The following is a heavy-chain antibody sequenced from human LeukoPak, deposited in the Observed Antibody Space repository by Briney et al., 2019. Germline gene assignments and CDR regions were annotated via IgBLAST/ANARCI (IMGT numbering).Heavy chain of an antibody. CDR3: ARGPLYYDSSDHY. CDR2: ISSSSSYI. CDR1: GFTLCSYS. D-gene: IGHD3-22*01. Sequence: GGSLRLSCAASGFTLCSYSMDWVRQAPGKGLEWVSSISSSSSYIYYADSVKGRFTISRDNAKYSLYLPMNSLRAEDTAVYDCARGPLYYDSSDHYWRRGTLVTVSS. J-gene: IGHJ4*02. V-gene: IGHV3-21*01.